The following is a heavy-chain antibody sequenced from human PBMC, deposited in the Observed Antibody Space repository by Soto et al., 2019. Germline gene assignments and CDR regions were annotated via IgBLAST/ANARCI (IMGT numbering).Heavy chain of an antibody. V-gene: IGHV3-53*01. CDR3: ASRPPFDY. CDR2: IYSSGST. CDR1: GFTVSSND. J-gene: IGHJ4*02. Sequence: EVQLVESGGGLIQPGGSLRLSCAASGFTVSSNDMSWVRQAPGKGLEWVSGIYSSGSTSYVDSVKGRFTISRDNSKNTLYLQMNSLRVEDTAVYYCASRPPFDYWGQGTLVTFSS.